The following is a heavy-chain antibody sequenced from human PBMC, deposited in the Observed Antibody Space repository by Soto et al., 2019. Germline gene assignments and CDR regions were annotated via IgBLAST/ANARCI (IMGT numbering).Heavy chain of an antibody. CDR2: ISGSGGST. V-gene: IGHV3-23*01. J-gene: IGHJ4*02. Sequence: GGSLRLSCAASGFTFSSYAMSWVRQAPGKGLEWVSAISGSGGSTYYADSVKGRFTISRDNSKNTLYLQMNSLRAEDTAVYYCAKDPRITWFGPWYFDYWGQGTLVTVSS. D-gene: IGHD3-10*01. CDR1: GFTFSSYA. CDR3: AKDPRITWFGPWYFDY.